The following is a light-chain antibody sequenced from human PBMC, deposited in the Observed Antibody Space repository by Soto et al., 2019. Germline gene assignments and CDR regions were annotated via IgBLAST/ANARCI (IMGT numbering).Light chain of an antibody. J-gene: IGKJ5*01. CDR3: QEYDGAPIT. Sequence: EIVLTQSPDTLSLSPGERATLSCRASQSIRSERLAWYQQKPGQAPRLVIFDASNRASGMPERFSGSGSGTDFTLTIARLEPEDFAVYYCQEYDGAPITFGLGTRLE. CDR2: DAS. CDR1: QSIRSER. V-gene: IGKV3-20*01.